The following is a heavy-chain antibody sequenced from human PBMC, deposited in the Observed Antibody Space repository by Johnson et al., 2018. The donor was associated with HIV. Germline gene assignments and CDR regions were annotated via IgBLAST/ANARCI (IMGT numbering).Heavy chain of an antibody. CDR1: GFTFSSYW. Sequence: VQLVDSGGGLAQPGGSLRLSCAASGFTFSSYWMAWVRQAPGQGLAWVSGISWNSCSIGYADSVTGRFTISRDNAKNSLYLQMNSLRAEDTAVYYCAKDLRDSSGYDAFDIWGQGTMVTVSS. CDR3: AKDLRDSSGYDAFDI. CDR2: ISWNSCSI. J-gene: IGHJ3*02. D-gene: IGHD3-22*01. V-gene: IGHV3-9*01.